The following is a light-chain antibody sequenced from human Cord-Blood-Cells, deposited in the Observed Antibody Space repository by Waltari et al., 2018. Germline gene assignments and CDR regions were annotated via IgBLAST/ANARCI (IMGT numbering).Light chain of an antibody. J-gene: IGKJ2*01. CDR2: WAS. CDR3: QQYYSTPYT. CDR1: QSVLYSSNNTNY. Sequence: DIVMTQSPDSLAVSLGERATINCKSSQSVLYSSNNTNYLAWYQQKPGQPPKLLIYWASTRESGVPARFSGSGSGTDFTLTISSLQAEDVAVYYCQQYYSTPYTFGQGTKLEIK. V-gene: IGKV4-1*01.